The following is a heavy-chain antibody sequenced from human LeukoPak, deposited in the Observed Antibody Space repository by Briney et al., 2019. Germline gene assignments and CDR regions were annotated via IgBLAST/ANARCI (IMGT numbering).Heavy chain of an antibody. CDR2: ISSSGSTI. V-gene: IGHV3-11*04. CDR1: GFTFSDYY. D-gene: IGHD6-13*01. J-gene: IGHJ4*02. CDR3: AKDGGAAGYDY. Sequence: GGSLRLSCAASGFTFSDYYMSWIHQAPGKGLEWVSYISSSGSTIYYADSVKGRFTISRDDSKNTLYLQMNSLRAEDTAVYYCAKDGGAAGYDYWGQGTLVTVSS.